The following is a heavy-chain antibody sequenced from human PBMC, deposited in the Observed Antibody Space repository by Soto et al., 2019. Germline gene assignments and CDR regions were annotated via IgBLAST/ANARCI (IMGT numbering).Heavy chain of an antibody. J-gene: IGHJ6*03. CDR2: INWNGGST. D-gene: IGHD6-13*01. V-gene: IGHV3-20*01. Sequence: GGSLRLSCAASGCTFDDYGMSWVRQAPGKGLEWVSGINWNGGSTSYADSVKGRFTISRDNAKNSLYLQMNSLRAEDTALYHCARAAGNSYYYYMDVWGKGTTVTV. CDR3: ARAAGNSYYYYMDV. CDR1: GCTFDDYG.